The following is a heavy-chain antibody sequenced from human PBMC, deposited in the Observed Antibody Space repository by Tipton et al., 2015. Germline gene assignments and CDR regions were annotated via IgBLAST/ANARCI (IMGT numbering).Heavy chain of an antibody. D-gene: IGHD6-6*01. CDR2: IWYDGSNK. V-gene: IGHV3-33*01. Sequence: SLRLSCAASGFTFSSYGMHWVRQAPGKGLEWVAVIWYDGSNKYYADSVKGRFTISRDNSKNTLHLQMNSLRAEDTAVYYCAREVTKRIGALPHHYYYYGMDVWGQGTTVTVSS. J-gene: IGHJ6*02. CDR1: GFTFSSYG. CDR3: AREVTKRIGALPHHYYYYGMDV.